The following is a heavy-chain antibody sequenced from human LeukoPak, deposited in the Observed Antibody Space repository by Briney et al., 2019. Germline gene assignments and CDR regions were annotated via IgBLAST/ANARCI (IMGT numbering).Heavy chain of an antibody. J-gene: IGHJ5*02. Sequence: PSETLSLTCHVSGGYITTYYWSWIRQPHGKGREWIGYAYYSGSNEYNPSLRSRVTMSADASRNQFSLTLSSVTAADTAIYYCATLNIESSSGWFFRSWGQGTLVSVSS. V-gene: IGHV4-59*01. CDR2: AYYSGSN. CDR1: GGYITTYY. D-gene: IGHD6-19*01. CDR3: ATLNIESSSGWFFRS.